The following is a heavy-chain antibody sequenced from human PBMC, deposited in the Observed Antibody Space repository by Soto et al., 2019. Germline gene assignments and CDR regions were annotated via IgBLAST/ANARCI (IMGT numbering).Heavy chain of an antibody. CDR2: INHSGST. CDR1: GGSFSGYY. J-gene: IGHJ6*02. CDR3: ASSSFLRSGDLFHGLDV. Sequence: SETLSLTCAVYGGSFSGYYWTWIRQPPGTGLEWIGEINHSGSTNYNPSLKSRVTISVDTSKNQFSLKLTSVTAADTAVYYCASSSFLRSGDLFHGLDVWGQRTTVTVSS. V-gene: IGHV4-34*01. D-gene: IGHD3-10*01.